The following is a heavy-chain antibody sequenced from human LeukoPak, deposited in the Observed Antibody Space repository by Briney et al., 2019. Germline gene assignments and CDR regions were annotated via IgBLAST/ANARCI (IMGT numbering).Heavy chain of an antibody. CDR1: GFTFDDYG. CDR2: INWNGGST. D-gene: IGHD3-3*01. V-gene: IGHV3-20*03. J-gene: IGHJ6*03. Sequence: GGSLRLSYAASGFTFDDYGMSWVRQAPGKGLEWVSGINWNGGSTGYADSVKGRFTISRDNAKNSLYLQMNSLRAEDTALYYCARYSYYDFWSGYMDVWGKGTTVTVSS. CDR3: ARYSYYDFWSGYMDV.